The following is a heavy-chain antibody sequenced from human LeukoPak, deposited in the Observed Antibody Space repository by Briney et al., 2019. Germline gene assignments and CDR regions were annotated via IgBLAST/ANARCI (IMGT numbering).Heavy chain of an antibody. CDR1: GFTFSSYA. CDR3: ATRLYYDSWSAPYYYGMDV. D-gene: IGHD3-3*01. CDR2: ISGSGGST. J-gene: IGHJ6*02. Sequence: GWSLRLSCAASGFTFSSYAMNGVRQAPGKGLDGVSAISGSGGSTYYADSVKGRFTKSRDNSKNTLYLQMNRLRAEETVVYYCATRLYYDSWSAPYYYGMDVWGQGNTVTVSS. V-gene: IGHV3-23*01.